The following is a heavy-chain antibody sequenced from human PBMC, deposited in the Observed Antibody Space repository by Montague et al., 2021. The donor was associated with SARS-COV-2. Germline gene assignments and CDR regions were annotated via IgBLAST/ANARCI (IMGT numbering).Heavy chain of an antibody. CDR3: ARGGGRLQYSYYYGMDV. D-gene: IGHD5-12*01. J-gene: IGHJ6*02. CDR1: GGSMINNY. CDR2: IYYTGST. V-gene: IGHV4-59*01. Sequence: TLSLTCSVSGGSMINNYWSWIRQPPGKGLEWKGYIYYTGSTDYNPSLESRATLSIDTSKNEFSLKLTSVTAVDTAVYYCARGGGRLQYSYYYGMDVWGQGTTVTVSS.